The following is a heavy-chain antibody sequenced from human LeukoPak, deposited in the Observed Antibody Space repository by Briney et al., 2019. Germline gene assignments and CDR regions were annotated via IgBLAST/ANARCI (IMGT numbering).Heavy chain of an antibody. CDR1: GFAVSNNY. Sequence: GGSLTLSCAPSGFAVSNNYMSWVGQAPGKGLEWVSVIYSDGSPYYADSVRGRFTISRDNSKNTLYLQMNSLRAEDTAVYYCARLRRELWGLSFDDWGQGTRVTVSS. V-gene: IGHV3-66*04. CDR3: ARLRRELWGLSFDD. CDR2: IYSDGSP. J-gene: IGHJ4*02. D-gene: IGHD1-7*01.